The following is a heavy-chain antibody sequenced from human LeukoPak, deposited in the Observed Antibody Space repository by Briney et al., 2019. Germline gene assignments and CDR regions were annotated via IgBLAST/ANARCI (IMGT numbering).Heavy chain of an antibody. J-gene: IGHJ6*02. CDR1: GYTVTSYG. CDR3: ARDLREGRITIFGSTYYYYYGMDV. Sequence: ASVKVSCKPSGYTVTSYGISWVRQAPGQGREWMGWRSAYNGNTNYAQKLQGRVTMTTDTSTSTAYMELRSLRSDDTAVYYCARDLREGRITIFGSTYYYYYGMDVWGQGTTVTVSS. CDR2: RSAYNGNT. V-gene: IGHV1-18*01. D-gene: IGHD3-3*01.